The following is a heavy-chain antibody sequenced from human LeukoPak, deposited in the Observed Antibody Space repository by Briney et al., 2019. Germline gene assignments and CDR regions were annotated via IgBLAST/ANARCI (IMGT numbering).Heavy chain of an antibody. CDR1: GVSISSGGYS. V-gene: IGHV4-30-2*01. CDR2: IYHSGST. J-gene: IGHJ5*02. D-gene: IGHD3-22*01. CDR3: ARRRYYYDSSGSSNWFDP. Sequence: PSETLSLTCAVSGVSISSGGYSWSWIRQPPGKGLEWIGYIYHSGSTYYNPSLKSRVTISVDRSKNQFSLKLSSVTAADTAVYYCARRRYYYDSSGSSNWFDPWGQGTLVTVSS.